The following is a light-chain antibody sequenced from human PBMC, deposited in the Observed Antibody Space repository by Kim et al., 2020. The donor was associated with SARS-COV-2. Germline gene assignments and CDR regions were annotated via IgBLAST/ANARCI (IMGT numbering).Light chain of an antibody. CDR3: QHYNSHPRT. J-gene: IGKJ1*01. CDR1: QSLIRW. Sequence: DIQMTQSPSTLSASVGDRVTITCRASQSLIRWLAWYQQKPGTAPKLLIYKASNLQRGVPSRFSGSGSGEVFTLTISGLQPDDSATYYCQHYNSHPRTFGQGTKVEI. V-gene: IGKV1-5*03. CDR2: KAS.